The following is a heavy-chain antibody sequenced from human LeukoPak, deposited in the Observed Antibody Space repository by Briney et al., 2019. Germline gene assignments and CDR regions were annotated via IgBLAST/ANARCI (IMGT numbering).Heavy chain of an antibody. CDR1: GFTVSSSY. CDR3: ARGHIAVAGHYGAGPSDS. D-gene: IGHD6-19*01. J-gene: IGHJ4*02. Sequence: GGSLGLSCAASGFTVSSSYMSWVRQAPGKGLEWVSMLYSGGTTYYADSVKGRFTISRDNSKNSLYLQMNSLRAEDTAVYYCARGHIAVAGHYGAGPSDSWGQGTLVTVSS. V-gene: IGHV3-53*01. CDR2: LYSGGTT.